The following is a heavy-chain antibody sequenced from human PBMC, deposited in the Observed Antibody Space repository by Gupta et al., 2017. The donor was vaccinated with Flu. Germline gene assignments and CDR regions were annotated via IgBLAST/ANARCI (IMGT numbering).Heavy chain of an antibody. D-gene: IGHD3-22*01. Sequence: EVQLLESGGGLVQPGGSLRLSCAASGFTLSSYAMSWVRQAPGKGLEWVSGITGSGGNTYYADSVKGRFTISRDNSKNTLYLQMNSLRAEDTAVYHCAKANYYDSSAYFEYYYGLDVGGQGTTVTVSS. J-gene: IGHJ6*02. CDR1: GFTLSSYA. CDR3: AKANYYDSSAYFEYYYGLDV. V-gene: IGHV3-23*01. CDR2: ITGSGGNT.